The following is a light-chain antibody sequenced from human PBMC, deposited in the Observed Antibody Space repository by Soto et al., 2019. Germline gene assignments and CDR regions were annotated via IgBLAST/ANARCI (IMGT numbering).Light chain of an antibody. Sequence: SYELTQPPSVSVAPGKTARITCGGNNIGSKSVHWYQQKPGQAPVVVIYYDTDRPSGIPERFSGSNSGNTAILTISRAEAGDEADYYCQVWGSSSDHVFGTGTKLTVL. V-gene: IGLV3-21*04. CDR2: YDT. J-gene: IGLJ1*01. CDR1: NIGSKS. CDR3: QVWGSSSDHV.